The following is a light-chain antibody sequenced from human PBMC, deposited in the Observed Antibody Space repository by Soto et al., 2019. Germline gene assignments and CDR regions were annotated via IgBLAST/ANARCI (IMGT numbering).Light chain of an antibody. Sequence: QSALTQPPSASGSPGQSVTISCTGTSSDVGGYAYVSWYQQHAGKATKLMIYEVTIRPSGVYDRFAGSKSGNTASLTGSGLHAEDEADYYCSSYTGGNPSYVFGTGTKLTVL. CDR2: EVT. CDR3: SSYTGGNPSYV. CDR1: SSDVGGYAY. V-gene: IGLV2-8*01. J-gene: IGLJ1*01.